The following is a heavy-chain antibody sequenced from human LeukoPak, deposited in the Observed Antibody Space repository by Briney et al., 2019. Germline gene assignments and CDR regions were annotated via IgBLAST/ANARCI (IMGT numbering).Heavy chain of an antibody. J-gene: IGHJ4*02. Sequence: SETLSLTCTVSGDSISGYYWSWIRQPPGKGLEWIGYIHYSGSSNYSPSPKRRLTMSVDTSKNQLSLKLSSVTAADTAVYYGARIGGIDVWGQGTLVTVSS. CDR2: IHYSGSS. D-gene: IGHD3-16*01. CDR3: ARIGGIDV. CDR1: GDSISGYY. V-gene: IGHV4-59*01.